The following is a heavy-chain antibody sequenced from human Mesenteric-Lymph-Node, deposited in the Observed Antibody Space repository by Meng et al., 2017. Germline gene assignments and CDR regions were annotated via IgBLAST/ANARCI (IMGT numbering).Heavy chain of an antibody. CDR1: GFTFTSYA. V-gene: IGHV3-23*01. CDR2: TSGGGEDT. J-gene: IGHJ6*02. D-gene: IGHD5/OR15-5a*01. Sequence: GGSLRLSCVASGFTFTSYAISWVRQAPGKGLEWVSGTSGGGEDTYYADSVKGRFTSSRDSSRNTVYLQMNSLRAADTAIYYCAKVMSTTPYYWYGVDVWGQGTTVTVSS. CDR3: AKVMSTTPYYWYGVDV.